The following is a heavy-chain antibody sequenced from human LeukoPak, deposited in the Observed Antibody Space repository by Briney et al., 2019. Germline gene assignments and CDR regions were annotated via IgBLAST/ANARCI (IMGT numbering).Heavy chain of an antibody. CDR1: GFHIPDHH. CDR2: SQTTKPNSSTT. D-gene: IGHD6-13*01. J-gene: IGHJ4*02. Sequence: PGGSLRLSCAASGFHIPDHHMVGLGPAPGKGMEWVGRSQTTKPNSSTTDYAASVKGRFTISRDDSKNSLYLQLNSLKTEDTAVYYCVRVVTTSSGWYHFDNWGQGTLVTVSS. V-gene: IGHV3-72*01. CDR3: VRVVTTSSGWYHFDN.